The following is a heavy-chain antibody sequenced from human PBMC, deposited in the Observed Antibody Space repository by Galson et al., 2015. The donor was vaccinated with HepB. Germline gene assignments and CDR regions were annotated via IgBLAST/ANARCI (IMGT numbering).Heavy chain of an antibody. CDR1: GITISGSA. D-gene: IGHD4-17*01. Sequence: SLRLSCAASGITISGSAMHWVRQASGKGLEWVGRIRRKPNSYATAYAASVKGRFTISRDDSRNTAYLQMNSLKTEDTAVYYCANDHGDYEFGFWGQGTPVTVAS. CDR3: ANDHGDYEFGF. CDR2: IRRKPNSYAT. J-gene: IGHJ5*01. V-gene: IGHV3-73*01.